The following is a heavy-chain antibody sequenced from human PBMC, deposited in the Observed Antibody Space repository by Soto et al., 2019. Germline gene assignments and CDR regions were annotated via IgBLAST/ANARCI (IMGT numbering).Heavy chain of an antibody. CDR1: GASMNSYH. V-gene: IGHV4-4*07. J-gene: IGHJ5*02. Sequence: TLSLTCTVSGASMNSYHWSWIRQPAGKGLEWIGHIHSSGSTNYNPSLKSRVTMSVDTSKNQFSLRLMSLTAADTAVYYCARDQGVAAAGITWFDPWGQGSLVTVSS. CDR3: ARDQGVAAAGITWFDP. CDR2: IHSSGST. D-gene: IGHD6-13*01.